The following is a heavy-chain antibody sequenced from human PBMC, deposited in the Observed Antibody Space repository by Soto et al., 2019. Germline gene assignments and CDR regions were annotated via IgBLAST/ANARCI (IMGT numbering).Heavy chain of an antibody. V-gene: IGHV1-46*01. D-gene: IGHD3-10*01. CDR1: GYSFTNYF. J-gene: IGHJ4*02. Sequence: ASVKVSCKASGYSFTNYFMHWVRQAPGQGPEWMGIINPSGGDTRYAQNFQGRVTMTRDTSTSTVYMELSSLRSEDTAVYYCARGYGSGSYYDHWGQGSLLTVST. CDR2: INPSGGDT. CDR3: ARGYGSGSYYDH.